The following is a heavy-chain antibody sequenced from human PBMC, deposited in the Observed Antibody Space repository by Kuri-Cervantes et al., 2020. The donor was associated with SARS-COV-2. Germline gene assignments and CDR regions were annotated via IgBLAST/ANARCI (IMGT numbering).Heavy chain of an antibody. V-gene: IGHV3-7*03. CDR3: ARGFELDY. D-gene: IGHD5-12*01. J-gene: IGHJ4*02. CDR2: IKQDGSEK. Sequence: GESLKISCAASGFTLSHNWMSWVRQAPGKGLEWVANIKQDGSEKYYVDSAKGRFAISRDNPKSSLYLQLNSLRAEDTAMYYCARGFELDYWGQGTLVTVSS. CDR1: GFTLSHNW.